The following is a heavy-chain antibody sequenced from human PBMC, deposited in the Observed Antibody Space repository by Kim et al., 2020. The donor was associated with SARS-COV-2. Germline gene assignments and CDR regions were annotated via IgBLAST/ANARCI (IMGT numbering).Heavy chain of an antibody. CDR3: ARESGAIDY. J-gene: IGHJ4*02. V-gene: IGHV3-74*03. Sequence: GGSLRLSCAASGFSFSSHWMHWVRQAPGKGLVWVANIRGDGGDIKYADSVKGRFTISRDNAKDTLILQMDSLRVEDTAVYYCARESGAIDYWGQGTLVTVSS. CDR2: IRGDGGDI. CDR1: GFSFSSHW. D-gene: IGHD4-17*01.